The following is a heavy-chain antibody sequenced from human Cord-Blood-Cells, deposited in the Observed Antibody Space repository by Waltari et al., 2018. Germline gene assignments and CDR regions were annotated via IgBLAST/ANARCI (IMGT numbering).Heavy chain of an antibody. V-gene: IGHV3-53*01. CDR1: GFTVSSNY. Sequence: EVQLLVSGGGLIQPGGSLRDSGAASGFTVSSNYMSWVRQAPGKGREWVSVIYSGGSTYYADSVKGRFTISRDNSKNTLYLQMNSLRAEDTAVYYCARGSYFDYWGQGTLVTVSS. CDR3: ARGSYFDY. CDR2: IYSGGST. J-gene: IGHJ4*02.